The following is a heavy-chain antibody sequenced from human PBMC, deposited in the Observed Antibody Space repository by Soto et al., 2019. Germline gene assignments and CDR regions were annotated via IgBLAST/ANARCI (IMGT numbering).Heavy chain of an antibody. D-gene: IGHD3-10*01. Sequence: EVQLVESGGGLIQPGGSLRLSCAVSGFTVSNNYMSWVRQAPGKGLEGVSVIYSGGYTAYGDSVKGRFTISRDNSKNNLYSQKKSPGAAPRGVFFWGAPPGGGGYWGQGTLVTVSS. J-gene: IGHJ4*02. V-gene: IGHV3-53*01. CDR3: GAPPGGGGY. CDR2: IYSGGYT. CDR1: GFTVSNNY.